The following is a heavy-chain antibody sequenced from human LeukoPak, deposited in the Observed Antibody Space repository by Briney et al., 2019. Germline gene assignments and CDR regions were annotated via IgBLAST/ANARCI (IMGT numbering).Heavy chain of an antibody. J-gene: IGHJ4*02. Sequence: SETLSLTCTVSGGSISSYYWSWIRQPPGKGLEWIGYIYYSGSTNYNPSLKSRVTISVDTSKNQFSLKLSSVTAADTAVYYCAREVLAGDILKYYFDYWGQGTLVTVSS. CDR3: AREVLAGDILKYYFDY. CDR2: IYYSGST. CDR1: GGSISSYY. V-gene: IGHV4-59*12. D-gene: IGHD3-9*01.